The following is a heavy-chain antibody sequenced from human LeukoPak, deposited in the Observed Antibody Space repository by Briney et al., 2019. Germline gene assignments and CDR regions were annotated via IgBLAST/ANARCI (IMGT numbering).Heavy chain of an antibody. CDR2: INSDGSRI. CDR3: ASSPVITRD. V-gene: IGHV3-74*01. CDR1: GFTFSEYW. D-gene: IGHD3-22*01. J-gene: IGHJ4*02. Sequence: GGSLRLSCAAAGFTFSEYWMHWVRQAPGKGLEWVSRINSDGSRITYADSVKGRFTISRDNAKNTLYLQMNSLRVEDTAVYYCASSPVITRDWGQGTLVTVSS.